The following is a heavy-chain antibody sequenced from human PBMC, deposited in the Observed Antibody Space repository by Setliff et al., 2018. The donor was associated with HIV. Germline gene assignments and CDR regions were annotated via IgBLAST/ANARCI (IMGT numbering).Heavy chain of an antibody. Sequence: SETLSLTCTVSSDSIRFYYWTWIRQPPGKGLEWIGNVYYTGSTNYNPSLKSRITISVDRSKNLFSLKLTSVTAADTAVYYCAKGPVSGVDLWGQGTLVTVSS. CDR1: SDSIRFYY. V-gene: IGHV4-59*12. CDR2: VYYTGST. J-gene: IGHJ5*02. D-gene: IGHD2-15*01. CDR3: AKGPVSGVDL.